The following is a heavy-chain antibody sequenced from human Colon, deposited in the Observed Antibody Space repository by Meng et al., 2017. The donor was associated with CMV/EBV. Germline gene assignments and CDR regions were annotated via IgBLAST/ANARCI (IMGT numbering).Heavy chain of an antibody. V-gene: IGHV4-39*06. D-gene: IGHD2-2*01. CDR1: DGTVNNSSYY. J-gene: IGHJ5*02. CDR2: IYESGRT. CDR3: AANLAVGHWFDP. Sequence: CSVLDGTVNNSSYYWGWVRQPPGMGLEWIGHIYESGRTYYNPSLKSRVTVSLDKSKNVFALRLTSVTAADTAVYYCAANLAVGHWFDPWGQGTLVTVSS.